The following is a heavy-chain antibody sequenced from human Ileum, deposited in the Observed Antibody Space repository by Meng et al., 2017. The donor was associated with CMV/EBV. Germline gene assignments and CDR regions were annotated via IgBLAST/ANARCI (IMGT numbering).Heavy chain of an antibody. V-gene: IGHV4-34*01. Sequence: GGSFSGYYWSWIRQPPGKGLEWIGEINHSGSTNYNPSLKSRVTISVDTSKNQFSLKLSSVTAADTAVYYCARVRGLRITMVRGGFDYWGQGTLVTVSS. CDR3: ARVRGLRITMVRGGFDY. CDR1: GGSFSGYY. D-gene: IGHD3-10*01. CDR2: INHSGST. J-gene: IGHJ4*02.